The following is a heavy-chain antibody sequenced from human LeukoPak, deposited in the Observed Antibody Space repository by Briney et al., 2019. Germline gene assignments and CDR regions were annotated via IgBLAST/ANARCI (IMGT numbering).Heavy chain of an antibody. Sequence: GASVKVSCKASGGTFSSYAISWVRQAPGQGLEWMGGIIPIFGTANYAQKFQGRVTITAGKSTSTAYMELSSLRSEDTAVYYCARAKYSSGWYGPYYYYGMDVWGKGTTVTVSS. J-gene: IGHJ6*04. CDR2: IIPIFGTA. CDR1: GGTFSSYA. V-gene: IGHV1-69*06. CDR3: ARAKYSSGWYGPYYYYGMDV. D-gene: IGHD6-19*01.